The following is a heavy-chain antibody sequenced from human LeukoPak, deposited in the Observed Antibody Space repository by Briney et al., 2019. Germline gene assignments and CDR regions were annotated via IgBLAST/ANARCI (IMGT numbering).Heavy chain of an antibody. J-gene: IGHJ3*02. D-gene: IGHD3-16*02. CDR3: ARQRRDYVWGSYRYNAFDI. CDR1: GYSISSGYY. V-gene: IGHV4-38-2*02. Sequence: SETLSLTCTVSGYSISSGYYWGWIRQPPGKGLEWIVFYHVGTTDYNPSLRSRVTISVDGSKNQFSLKLSSVTAADTAVYYCARQRRDYVWGSYRYNAFDIWGQGTMVTVSS. CDR2: FYHVGTT.